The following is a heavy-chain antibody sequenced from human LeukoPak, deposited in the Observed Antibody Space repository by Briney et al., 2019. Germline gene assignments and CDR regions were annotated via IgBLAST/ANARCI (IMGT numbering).Heavy chain of an antibody. J-gene: IGHJ4*02. Sequence: GGSLRLSCVASGFSFSSYEMNWVRRAPGKGLEWASYISSGFHVHYADSVKGRFTISRDNAWDSLYLQMDSLRAEDTAVYYCARSLSGYITDPFFDQWGQGTLVTVSS. D-gene: IGHD5-12*01. CDR2: ISSGFHV. V-gene: IGHV3-48*03. CDR3: ARSLSGYITDPFFDQ. CDR1: GFSFSSYE.